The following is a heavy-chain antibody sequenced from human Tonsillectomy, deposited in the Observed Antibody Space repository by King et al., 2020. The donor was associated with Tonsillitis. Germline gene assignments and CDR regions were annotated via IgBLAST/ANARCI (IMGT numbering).Heavy chain of an antibody. CDR3: ARVKEMATYRGDFDI. CDR1: GFTFSSYG. CDR2: IWYDGSNK. D-gene: IGHD5-24*01. V-gene: IGHV3-33*08. J-gene: IGHJ3*02. Sequence: VQLVESGGGVVQPGRSLRLSCAASGFTFSSYGMHWVRQAPGKGLEWVAVIWYDGSNKYYADSVKGRFTISRDNSKNTLYLHMNSLRPEDTAIYYCARVKEMATYRGDFDIWGQGTMVTVSS.